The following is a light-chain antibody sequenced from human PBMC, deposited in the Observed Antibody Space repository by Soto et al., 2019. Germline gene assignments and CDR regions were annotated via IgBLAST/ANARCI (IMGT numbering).Light chain of an antibody. V-gene: IGKV3-20*01. CDR2: GAS. CDR3: QQYGSSPLT. J-gene: IGKJ4*01. CDR1: QRVSSNY. Sequence: EIVLTQSPGTLSLSPGERATLSCRASQRVSSNYLAWYQQKPGQAPRLLIYGASSRATGIPDRFSGGGSGTDFTLTISRLEPEDFAVYYCQQYGSSPLTFGGGTKVEIK.